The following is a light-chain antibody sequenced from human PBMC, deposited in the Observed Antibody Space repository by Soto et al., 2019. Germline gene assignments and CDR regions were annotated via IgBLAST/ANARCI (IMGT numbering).Light chain of an antibody. CDR2: EGS. Sequence: QSVLTQPASVSGSPGQSITISCTGTSSDVGSYNVVYWYQQHPGTAPKLMIYEGSKRPSGVANRFSGSKSGNAASLTISGLQAEDDADYYCCSYAGSSSQVFGTGTKVTVL. CDR1: SSDVGSYNV. V-gene: IGLV2-23*01. CDR3: CSYAGSSSQV. J-gene: IGLJ1*01.